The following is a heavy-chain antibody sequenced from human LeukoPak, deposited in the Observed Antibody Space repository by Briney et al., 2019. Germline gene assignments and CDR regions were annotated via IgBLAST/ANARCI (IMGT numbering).Heavy chain of an antibody. D-gene: IGHD6-13*01. V-gene: IGHV3-53*01. CDR2: IYTGGGT. Sequence: GSLRLSCAASGVTVSINYLSWVRQAPGKGLEWVSVIYTGGGTSYPDSVKGRFTISRDNSQNTLYPQMNSLRAEDTAVYYCARGSTWYSHYDYWGQGTLVTVSS. J-gene: IGHJ4*02. CDR3: ARGSTWYSHYDY. CDR1: GVTVSINY.